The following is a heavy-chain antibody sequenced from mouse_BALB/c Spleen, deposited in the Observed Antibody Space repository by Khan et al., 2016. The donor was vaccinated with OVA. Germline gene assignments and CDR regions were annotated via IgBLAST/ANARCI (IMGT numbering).Heavy chain of an antibody. CDR1: GFDFSGYW. CDR3: ARLHYYGYNAY. V-gene: IGHV4-1*02. CDR2: INPDSSTI. J-gene: IGHJ3*01. Sequence: EVKLLESGGGLVQPGGSLKLSCAASGFDFSGYWMSWVRQAPGKGLEWIGEINPDSSTINYTPSLKDKFIISRDNAKNTLYLQMSKVRSEDTALYYCARLHYYGYNAYWGQGTLVTVSA. D-gene: IGHD1-2*01.